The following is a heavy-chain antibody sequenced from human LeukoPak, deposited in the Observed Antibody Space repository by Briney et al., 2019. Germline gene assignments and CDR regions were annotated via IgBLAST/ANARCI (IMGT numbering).Heavy chain of an antibody. CDR3: ARGESLSGSYPD. D-gene: IGHD1-26*01. CDR1: GYTFTSYD. Sequence: ASVKVSCKASGYTFTSYDINWVRQATGQGLEWMGWMNPNSGNTGYAQKFQGRVTITRNTSISTAYMELSSLRSEDTAVYYCARGESLSGSYPDWGQGTLVTVSS. CDR2: MNPNSGNT. V-gene: IGHV1-8*03. J-gene: IGHJ4*02.